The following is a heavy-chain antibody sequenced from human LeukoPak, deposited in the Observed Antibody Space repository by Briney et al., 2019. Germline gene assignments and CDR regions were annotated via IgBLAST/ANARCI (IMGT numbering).Heavy chain of an antibody. J-gene: IGHJ4*02. D-gene: IGHD6-13*01. CDR2: IIPIFGTA. CDR3: ASTSHRSSRLIDY. V-gene: IGHV1-69*01. CDR1: GGTFSSYA. Sequence: GSSVKVSCKASGGTFSSYAISWVRQAPGQGLEWMGGIIPIFGTANYAQKFQGRVTITADESTSTAYMELRSLRSEDTAIYYCASTSHRSSRLIDYWGQGTLVTVSS.